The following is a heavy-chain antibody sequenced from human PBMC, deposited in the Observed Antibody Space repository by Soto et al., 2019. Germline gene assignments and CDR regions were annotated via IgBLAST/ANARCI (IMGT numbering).Heavy chain of an antibody. CDR1: GFTFSNAW. D-gene: IGHD3-22*01. CDR2: IKSKTDGGTT. Sequence: PVGSLRLSCAASGFTFSNAWMSWVRQAPGKGLEWVGRIKSKTDGGTTDYAAPVKGRFTISRDDSKNTLYLQMNSLKTEDTAVYYCTTVGYYDSSGLFSGYWGQGTLVTVSS. V-gene: IGHV3-15*01. J-gene: IGHJ4*02. CDR3: TTVGYYDSSGLFSGY.